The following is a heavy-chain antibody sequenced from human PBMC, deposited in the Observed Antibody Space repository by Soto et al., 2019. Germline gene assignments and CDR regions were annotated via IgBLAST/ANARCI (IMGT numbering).Heavy chain of an antibody. V-gene: IGHV4-34*01. CDR2: INHSGST. Sequence: PSRTKCLSNAVYGGYFSCYYLRWLRQPPGKGLEWIGEINHSGSTNYNPSLKSRVTVSVDTSKNQFSLKLSSVTAADTAVYYCAVGRSVYFDYWGQGTLVTVSS. D-gene: IGHD2-8*01. J-gene: IGHJ4*02. CDR1: GGYFSCYY. CDR3: AVGRSVYFDY.